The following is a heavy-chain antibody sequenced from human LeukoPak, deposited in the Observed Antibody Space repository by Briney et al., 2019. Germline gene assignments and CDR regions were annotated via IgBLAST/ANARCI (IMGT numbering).Heavy chain of an antibody. D-gene: IGHD3-10*01. Sequence: ASVKVSCKASGYTFTSYGISWVRQAPGQGLEWMGWISAYNGNTNYAQKLQGRVTMTTNTSTGTAYMELRSLRSDDTAVYYCASFGAGYGSGSYYYYGMDVWGQGTTVTVSS. CDR1: GYTFTSYG. CDR3: ASFGAGYGSGSYYYYGMDV. V-gene: IGHV1-18*01. CDR2: ISAYNGNT. J-gene: IGHJ6*02.